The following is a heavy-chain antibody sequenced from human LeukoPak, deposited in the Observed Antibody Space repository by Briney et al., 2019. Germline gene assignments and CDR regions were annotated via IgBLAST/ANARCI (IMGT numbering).Heavy chain of an antibody. J-gene: IGHJ6*03. CDR3: ARATMGATTLNCYYFFMDV. CDR1: GFAFNAYT. V-gene: IGHV3-21*01. CDR2: ITSTSAYR. D-gene: IGHD1-26*01. Sequence: GGSLRLSCVGSGFAFNAYTITWVRQAPGKGLEWVSSITSTSAYRQFGDSVRGRFTISRDNTRNSVYLQMDSLGAEDTAVYHCARATMGATTLNCYYFFMDVWGKGTTVTVSS.